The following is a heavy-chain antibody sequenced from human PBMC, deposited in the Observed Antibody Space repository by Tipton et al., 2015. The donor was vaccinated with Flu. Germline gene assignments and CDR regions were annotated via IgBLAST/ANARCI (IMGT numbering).Heavy chain of an antibody. J-gene: IGHJ6*02. CDR2: VSRSGST. CDR3: ARYVGGIQAATIYYYGMDV. D-gene: IGHD5-24*01. CDR1: GDSISSDYH. Sequence: TLSLTCAVSGDSISSDYHWGWIRQFPGKGLEWIGTVSRSGSTVYNPSLKSRVTISVDTSKNQFSLKLSSETAADTAVYYCARYVGGIQAATIYYYGMDVWGQGTTVTVSS. V-gene: IGHV4-38-2*01.